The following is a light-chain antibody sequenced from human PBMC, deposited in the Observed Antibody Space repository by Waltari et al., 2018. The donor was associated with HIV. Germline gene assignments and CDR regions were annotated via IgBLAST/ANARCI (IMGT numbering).Light chain of an antibody. CDR2: DNN. J-gene: IGLJ2*01. V-gene: IGLV1-44*01. CDR3: AAWDDSLDGL. Sequence: QSVLTQPPSASGTPGQRVTISCSGRRSNIGSNPVSWYQQLPGTAPKLLISDNNQRPSGVPDRFSGSKSGTSASLATSGLQSEEEGDYYCAAWDDSLDGLFGGGTKLTV. CDR1: RSNIGSNP.